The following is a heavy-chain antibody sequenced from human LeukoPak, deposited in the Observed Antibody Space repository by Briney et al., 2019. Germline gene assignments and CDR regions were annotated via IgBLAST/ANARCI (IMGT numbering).Heavy chain of an antibody. CDR1: GYTLTELS. J-gene: IGHJ4*02. V-gene: IGHV1-46*01. Sequence: GASVKVSCKVSGYTLTELSMHWVRQAPGQGLEWMGIINPSGGSTGYAQKFQGRVTMTRDTSTSTVYMELSSLRSEDTAVYYCARGYYYDSSGADWGQGTLVTVSS. CDR2: INPSGGST. CDR3: ARGYYYDSSGAD. D-gene: IGHD3-22*01.